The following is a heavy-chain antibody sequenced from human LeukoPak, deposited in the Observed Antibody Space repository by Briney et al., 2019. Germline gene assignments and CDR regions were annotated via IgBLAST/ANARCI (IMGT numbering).Heavy chain of an antibody. CDR1: GVTFSKYE. V-gene: IGHV3-48*03. Sequence: GGSLRLSCADSGVTFSKYEMNWVRQAPGKGLQWISYISSSGGTIYYADAVKGRFTISRDNAKNFLFLQMNSLRVEDTAVYYCARHRYYFDFWGQGTLVTVSP. D-gene: IGHD2-15*01. CDR2: ISSSGGTI. CDR3: ARHRYYFDF. J-gene: IGHJ4*02.